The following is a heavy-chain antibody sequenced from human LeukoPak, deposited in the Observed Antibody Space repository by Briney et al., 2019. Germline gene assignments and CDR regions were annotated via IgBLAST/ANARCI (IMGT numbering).Heavy chain of an antibody. CDR3: ARRPQEDYYDSSGYLDYLDY. J-gene: IGHJ4*02. Sequence: GESLKISCKGSGYSFTSYWIGWVRQMPGKGLEWMGIIYPGDSDTRYSPSFQGQVTISADKSISTAYLQWSSLKASDTAMYYCARRPQEDYYDSSGYLDYLDYWGQGTLVTVSS. CDR2: IYPGDSDT. V-gene: IGHV5-51*01. D-gene: IGHD3-22*01. CDR1: GYSFTSYW.